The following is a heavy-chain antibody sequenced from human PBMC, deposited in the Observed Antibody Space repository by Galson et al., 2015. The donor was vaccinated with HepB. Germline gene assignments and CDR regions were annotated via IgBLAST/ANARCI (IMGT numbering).Heavy chain of an antibody. CDR1: GGTFSSYA. Sequence: VKVSCKASGGTFSSYAISWVRQAPGQGLEWMGGIIPIFGTANYAQKFQGRVTITADKSTSTAYMELSSLRSVDTATYYCAHRGAFMVRGVIVEGRGTFDPWGQGTLVTVSS. J-gene: IGHJ5*02. CDR2: IIPIFGTA. V-gene: IGHV1-69*13. D-gene: IGHD3-10*01. CDR3: AHRGAFMVRGVIVEGRGTFDP.